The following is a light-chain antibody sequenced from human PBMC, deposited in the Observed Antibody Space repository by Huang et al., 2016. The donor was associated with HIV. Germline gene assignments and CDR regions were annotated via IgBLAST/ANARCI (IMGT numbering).Light chain of an antibody. CDR2: DAA. CDR1: RHIYSY. J-gene: IGKJ3*01. V-gene: IGKV1-33*01. CDR3: QQYDSLPRT. Sequence: DIQMTQSPSSLSASIGDRVTITCRASRHIYSYLNWYQHRPGKAPKLLIYDAANLEVGVPSRFSGSGSGRNFTPIISSLQPEDFATYYCQQYDSLPRTFGPGTKV.